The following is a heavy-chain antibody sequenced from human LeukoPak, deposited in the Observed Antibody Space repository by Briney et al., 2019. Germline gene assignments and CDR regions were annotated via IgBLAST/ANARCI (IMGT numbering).Heavy chain of an antibody. V-gene: IGHV3-21*01. CDR2: ITSSSSYI. J-gene: IGHJ4*02. CDR3: ARGRSGWYHNSDY. Sequence: GGSLRLSCAASEFSVGSNYMTWVRQAPGKGLEWVSSITSSSSYIYYADSVKGRFTISRDNAKNSLYLQMNSLRAEDTAVYYCARGRSGWYHNSDYWGQGTLVTVSS. CDR1: EFSVGSNY. D-gene: IGHD6-19*01.